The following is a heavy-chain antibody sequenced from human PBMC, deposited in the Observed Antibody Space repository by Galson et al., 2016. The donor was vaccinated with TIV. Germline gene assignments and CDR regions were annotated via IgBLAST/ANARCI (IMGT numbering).Heavy chain of an antibody. CDR3: SRMFGLDSGYDA. Sequence: SLRLSCATSGFTFSRYGMHWVRQAPGKGLEWVAVIWYEGNNRDYADSVKGRFTISRDNPKNTLYLHMNSLRVEDTAVYYCSRMFGLDSGYDAWGQGTLVTVSS. V-gene: IGHV3-33*01. CDR2: IWYEGNNR. J-gene: IGHJ5*02. CDR1: GFTFSRYG. D-gene: IGHD5-12*01.